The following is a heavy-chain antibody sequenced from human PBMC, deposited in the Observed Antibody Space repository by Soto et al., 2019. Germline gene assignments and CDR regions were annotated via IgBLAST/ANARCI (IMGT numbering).Heavy chain of an antibody. CDR3: ARDLVKTCTNGVCYYFDY. CDR1: GFTFSSYA. J-gene: IGHJ4*02. CDR2: ISYDGSNK. D-gene: IGHD2-8*01. Sequence: PGGSLRLSCAASGFTFSSYAMHWVRQAPGKGLEWVAVISYDGSNKYYADSVKGRFTISRDNSKNTLYLQMNSLRAEDTAVYYCARDLVKTCTNGVCYYFDYWGQGTLVTVSS. V-gene: IGHV3-30-3*01.